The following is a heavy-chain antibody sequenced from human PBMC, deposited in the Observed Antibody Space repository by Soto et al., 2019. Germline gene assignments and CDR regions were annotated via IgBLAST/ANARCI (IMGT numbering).Heavy chain of an antibody. J-gene: IGHJ3*02. D-gene: IGHD4-17*01. V-gene: IGHV4-4*02. CDR2: IYHSGST. CDR3: ARDRGYGYGDYAGASDI. CDR1: SGSISSSNW. Sequence: ASETLSLTCAVSSGSISSSNWWSWVRQPPGKGLEWIGEIYHSGSTNYNPSLKSRVTISVDKSKNQFSLKLSSVTAADTAVYYCARDRGYGYGDYAGASDIWGQGTMVTV.